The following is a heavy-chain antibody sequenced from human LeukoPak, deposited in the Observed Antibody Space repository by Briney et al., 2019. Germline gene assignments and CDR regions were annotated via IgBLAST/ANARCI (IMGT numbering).Heavy chain of an antibody. CDR2: ISSSSSYI. CDR3: ARGDSSGFYRY. CDR1: GFTFSSYS. D-gene: IGHD3-22*01. V-gene: IGHV3-21*01. J-gene: IGHJ4*02. Sequence: GGSLSLSCAASGFTFSSYSMNWVRQAPGKELEWVSSISSSSSYIYYADSAKGRFTISRDNAKNSLYLQMNSLRAEDTAVYYCARGDSSGFYRYWGQGTLVTVSS.